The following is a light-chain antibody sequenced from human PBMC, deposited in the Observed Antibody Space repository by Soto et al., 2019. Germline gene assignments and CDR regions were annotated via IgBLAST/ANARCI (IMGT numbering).Light chain of an antibody. V-gene: IGLV2-8*01. CDR2: EVN. CDR1: SSAVGGYNY. J-gene: IGLJ1*01. Sequence: QSALTQPPSASGSPGPSVAISCTGTSSAVGGYNYVSSYQQHPGKAPKLMIYEVNKRPSGVPDRASGSQSGNTASLTVSGLQAEDEADYYCSSYAGSSNVLGTGTKVTVL. CDR3: SSYAGSSNV.